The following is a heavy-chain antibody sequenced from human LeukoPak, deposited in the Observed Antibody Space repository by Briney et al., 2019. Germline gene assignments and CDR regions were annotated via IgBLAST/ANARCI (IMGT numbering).Heavy chain of an antibody. CDR2: IYWDGDD. Sequence: SGPTLVKPTQTLTLTCSVSGFSLSTFRVGVAWIRQPPGKALVWLALIYWDGDDQYSPSLKSRVNITKDTSKNQVVLTMTNMDPVDTATYYCAHMGHYDSNNYFRYYFDNWGQGTLVTVSS. CDR1: GFSLSTFRVG. J-gene: IGHJ4*02. V-gene: IGHV2-5*02. D-gene: IGHD3-22*01. CDR3: AHMGHYDSNNYFRYYFDN.